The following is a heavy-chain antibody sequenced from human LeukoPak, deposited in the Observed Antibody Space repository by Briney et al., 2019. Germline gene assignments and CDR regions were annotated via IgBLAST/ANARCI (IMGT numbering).Heavy chain of an antibody. CDR3: ARQGYDIVTGYIDAFDI. J-gene: IGHJ3*02. Sequence: KSSETLSLICTVSGGSISSYYWSWIRQPPGKGLEWIGYISYSGSTNYNPSLKSRVTISIDTSKNQFSLKLRSVTAADTAIYYCARQGYDIVTGYIDAFDIWGQGTMVTVSS. CDR1: GGSISSYY. V-gene: IGHV4-59*08. CDR2: ISYSGST. D-gene: IGHD3-9*01.